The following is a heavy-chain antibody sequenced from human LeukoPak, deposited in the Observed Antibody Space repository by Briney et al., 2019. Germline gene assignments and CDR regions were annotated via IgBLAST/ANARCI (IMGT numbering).Heavy chain of an antibody. D-gene: IGHD5-24*01. CDR1: GGSIISSSNY. Sequence: PSETLSLTCTVSGGSIISSSNYWGWIRQPPGKGLEWIGSIYYSGSTYYNPSLKSRVTISVDTSKNQFSLKLSSVTAADAAVYYCAREAPEMATIDFWGQGTMVTVSS. J-gene: IGHJ3*01. CDR2: IYYSGST. V-gene: IGHV4-39*01. CDR3: AREAPEMATIDF.